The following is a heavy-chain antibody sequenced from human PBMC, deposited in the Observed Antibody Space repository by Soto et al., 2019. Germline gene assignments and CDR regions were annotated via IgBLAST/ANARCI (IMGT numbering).Heavy chain of an antibody. CDR3: ARGGGVGVAGSAAFDM. CDR2: INPATGAA. CDR1: GYPVTAYY. Sequence: QLHLVQSGAVVKKPGASVTVSCSASGYPVTAYYMHWVRQAPGRGLEWMGGINPATGAAKYTQEFQGRVTMTRDPSKSTVFMELGGLTSEDTAVFYCARGGGVGVAGSAAFDMWGQGTLVTVSS. J-gene: IGHJ3*02. V-gene: IGHV1-2*02. D-gene: IGHD3-3*01.